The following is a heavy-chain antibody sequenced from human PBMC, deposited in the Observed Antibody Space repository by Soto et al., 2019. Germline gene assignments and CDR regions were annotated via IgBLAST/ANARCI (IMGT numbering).Heavy chain of an antibody. CDR2: IYYTGST. V-gene: IGHV4-61*08. CDR1: GGSVSSADYY. J-gene: IGHJ4*02. CDR3: ARVASAVYFDC. Sequence: QVQLQESGPGLVKPSETLSLTCTVSGGSVSSADYYWSWIRQPPGKGPEWIGYIYYTGSTDYTPPLKSRVTISVDTSKNQFSLKLSSVTAADTAVYYCARVASAVYFDCWGQGTLLTVSS.